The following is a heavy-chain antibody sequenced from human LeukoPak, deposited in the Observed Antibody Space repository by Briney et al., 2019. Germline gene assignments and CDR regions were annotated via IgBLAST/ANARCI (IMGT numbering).Heavy chain of an antibody. D-gene: IGHD3-10*01. CDR2: INSDGSST. CDR1: GFTFSSYW. J-gene: IGHJ3*02. Sequence: GGSLRLSCAASGFTFSSYWMHWVRHAPGKGLVWVSRINSDGSSTSYADSVKGRFTISRDNAKNTLYLQMNSLRAEDTAVYYCARGDLYGSGSYLNAFDIWGQGTMVTVSS. CDR3: ARGDLYGSGSYLNAFDI. V-gene: IGHV3-74*01.